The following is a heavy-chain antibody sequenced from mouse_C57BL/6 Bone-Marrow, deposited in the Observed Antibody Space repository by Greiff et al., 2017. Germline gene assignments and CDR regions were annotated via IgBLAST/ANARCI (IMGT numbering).Heavy chain of an antibody. D-gene: IGHD1-1*01. CDR1: GYAFSSSW. CDR2: IYPGDGDT. V-gene: IGHV1-82*01. Sequence: VTLMESGPELVKPGASVKISCKASGYAFSSSWMNWVKQRPGKGLEWIGRIYPGDGDTNYTGKFKGKATLTADKSSSTAYMQLSSLTSEDSAVYFCATSKDYYYGSSGMDYWGQGTSVTVSS. CDR3: ATSKDYYYGSSGMDY. J-gene: IGHJ4*01.